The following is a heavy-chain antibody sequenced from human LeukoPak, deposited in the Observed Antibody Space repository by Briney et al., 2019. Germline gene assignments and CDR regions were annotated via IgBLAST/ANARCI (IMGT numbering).Heavy chain of an antibody. Sequence: SETLSLTCTVSGGSISSYYCSWIRQPPGKGLEWIGYIYYSGSTNYNPSLKSRVTISVDTSKNQFSLELSSVTAADTAVYYCARGTTGRRGNWFDPWGQGTLVTVSS. V-gene: IGHV4-59*01. J-gene: IGHJ5*02. CDR3: ARGTTGRRGNWFDP. CDR2: IYYSGST. D-gene: IGHD1-7*01. CDR1: GGSISSYY.